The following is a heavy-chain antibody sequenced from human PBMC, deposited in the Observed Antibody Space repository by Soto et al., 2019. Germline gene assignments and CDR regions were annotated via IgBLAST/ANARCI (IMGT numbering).Heavy chain of an antibody. J-gene: IGHJ4*02. CDR1: GYTFTSYG. V-gene: IGHV1-18*01. Sequence: ASVKVSCKASGYTFTSYGISWVRQAPGQGLEWMGWISAYNGNTNYAQKLQGRVTMTTDTSTSTAYMELRSLRSDDTAVYYCARDRYDSSGYYYGDFDYWGQGTLVTVSS. CDR2: ISAYNGNT. CDR3: ARDRYDSSGYYYGDFDY. D-gene: IGHD3-22*01.